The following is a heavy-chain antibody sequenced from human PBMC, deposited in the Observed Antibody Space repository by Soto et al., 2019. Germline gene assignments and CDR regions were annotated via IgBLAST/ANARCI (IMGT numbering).Heavy chain of an antibody. CDR2: IYYSGST. V-gene: IGHV4-31*03. D-gene: IGHD3-22*01. J-gene: IGHJ4*02. CDR1: GGSISSGGYY. CDR3: ARERHDYYDSSGYLDY. Sequence: SETLSLTCTVSGGSISSGGYYWSWIRQHPGKGLEWIGYIYYSGSTYYSPSLKSRVTISVVTSKNQFSLKLSSVTAADTAVYYCARERHDYYDSSGYLDYWGQGTLVTVSS.